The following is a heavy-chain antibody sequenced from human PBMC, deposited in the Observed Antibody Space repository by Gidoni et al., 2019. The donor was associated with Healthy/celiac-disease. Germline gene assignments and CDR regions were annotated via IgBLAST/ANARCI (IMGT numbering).Heavy chain of an antibody. CDR2: IGTAGDT. CDR1: GFTFSSYD. V-gene: IGHV3-13*01. CDR3: ARGNADAYDILTGYPTDYYYYGMDV. J-gene: IGHJ6*02. Sequence: EVQLVESGGGLVQPGGSLRLSCAASGFTFSSYDMPWVRQATGKGLEWVSAIGTAGDTYYPGSVKGRFTISRENAKNSLYLQMNSLRAGDTAVYYCARGNADAYDILTGYPTDYYYYGMDVWGQGTTVTVSS. D-gene: IGHD3-9*01.